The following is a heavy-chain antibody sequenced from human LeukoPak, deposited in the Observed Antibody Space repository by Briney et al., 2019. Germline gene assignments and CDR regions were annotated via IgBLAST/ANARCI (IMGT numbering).Heavy chain of an antibody. CDR3: ASVYPTGWNYDY. CDR1: GYTFTGYY. D-gene: IGHD6-19*01. CDR2: INPNSGNT. V-gene: IGHV1-2*02. Sequence: GASVKVSCKASGYTFTGYYMHWVRQAPGQGLEWMGWINPNSGNTNYAQNFQGRVTMTRDTSISTAYMELSRLRSDDTAVYYCASVYPTGWNYDYWGQGTLVTVSS. J-gene: IGHJ4*02.